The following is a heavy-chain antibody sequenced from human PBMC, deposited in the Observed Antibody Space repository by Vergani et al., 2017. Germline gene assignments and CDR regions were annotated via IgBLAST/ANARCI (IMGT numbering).Heavy chain of an antibody. D-gene: IGHD3-22*01. CDR2: INHSGST. V-gene: IGHV4-34*01. J-gene: IGHJ4*02. CDR1: GGSFSGYY. CDR3: ASGVGDYYDSSGYYGTLDY. Sequence: QVQLQQWGAGLLKPSETLSLTCAVYGGSFSGYYWSWIRQPPGKGLEWIGEINHSGSTNYNPSLKSRVTISVDTSKNQFSLKLSSVTAADTAVYYCASGVGDYYDSSGYYGTLDYWGQGTLVTVSS.